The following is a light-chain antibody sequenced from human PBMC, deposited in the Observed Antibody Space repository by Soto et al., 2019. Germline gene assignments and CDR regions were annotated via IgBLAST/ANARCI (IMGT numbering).Light chain of an antibody. CDR2: STS. V-gene: IGLV7-43*01. J-gene: IGLJ2*01. Sequence: QAVVTQEPSLTVSPGGTVTLTCASSTGAVTGGYYPNWFQRNPGQAPRPLIYSTSNKHSWTPTRFSGSLLGGKAALTLSGVQHEDEAEYYCLLYYGGAQLIFGGGTKLTVL. CDR1: TGAVTGGYY. CDR3: LLYYGGAQLI.